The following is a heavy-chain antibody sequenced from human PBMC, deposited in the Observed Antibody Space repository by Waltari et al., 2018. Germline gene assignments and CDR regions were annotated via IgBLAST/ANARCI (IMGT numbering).Heavy chain of an antibody. D-gene: IGHD3-16*01. V-gene: IGHV4-61*02. J-gene: IGHJ4*02. CDR1: RGSITRGSYH. CDR3: ARVSYANYFDY. Sequence: QLHLQESGPGLVKPSQTLSLICTVSRGSITRGSYHWSWLRQPAGKGLEWIGRVYISGTTAYNPSLASRVTMSIDTSNNQFSLKLSSVTAADTAMYYCARVSYANYFDYWGQGALVTVSS. CDR2: VYISGTT.